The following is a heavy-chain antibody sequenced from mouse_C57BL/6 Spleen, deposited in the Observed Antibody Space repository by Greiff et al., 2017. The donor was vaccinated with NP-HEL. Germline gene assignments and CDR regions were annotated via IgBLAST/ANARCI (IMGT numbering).Heavy chain of an antibody. Sequence: EVQLQQSGPELVKPGASVKMSCKASGYTFTDYNMHWVKQSHGKSLEWIGYINPNNGGTSYNQKFKGKATLTVNKSSSTAYMELRSLTAEDSAVYYCARGNYYGSSSHWGQGTLVTVSA. J-gene: IGHJ3*01. D-gene: IGHD1-1*01. CDR2: INPNNGGT. CDR3: ARGNYYGSSSH. CDR1: GYTFTDYN. V-gene: IGHV1-22*01.